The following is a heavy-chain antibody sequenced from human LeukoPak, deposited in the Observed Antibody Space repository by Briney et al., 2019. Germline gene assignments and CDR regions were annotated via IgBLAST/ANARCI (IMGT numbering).Heavy chain of an antibody. CDR2: INSGGNT. CDR1: GFTVSSNY. D-gene: IGHD2-15*01. J-gene: IGHJ4*02. Sequence: GGSLRLSCAASGFTVSSNYMSWVRRAPGKGLEWVSVINSGGNTYYADSLKGRFTISRANSNNTPYLQMNSLRAEDTAVYYCARDLTVVVPASDDYWGQGTLVTASS. V-gene: IGHV3-66*01. CDR3: ARDLTVVVPASDDY.